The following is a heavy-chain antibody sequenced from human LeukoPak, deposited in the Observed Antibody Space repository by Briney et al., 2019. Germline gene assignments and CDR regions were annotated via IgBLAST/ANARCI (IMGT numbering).Heavy chain of an antibody. CDR1: GGTFSSYA. D-gene: IGHD3-3*01. CDR3: AATLSYDFWSGVGYYFDY. J-gene: IGHJ4*02. Sequence: SVKVSCKASGGTFSSYAISWVRQAPGQGLEWMGGIIPIFGTANYAQKFQGRVTITADESTSTAYMELSSLRSEDTAVYYCAATLSYDFWSGVGYYFDYWSQGTLVTVSS. CDR2: IIPIFGTA. V-gene: IGHV1-69*13.